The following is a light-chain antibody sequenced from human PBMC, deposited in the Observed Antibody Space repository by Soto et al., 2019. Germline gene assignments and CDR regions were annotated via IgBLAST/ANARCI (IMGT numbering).Light chain of an antibody. V-gene: IGKV1-5*03. CDR2: KAS. CDR1: QSISSS. Sequence: DIQLTQSPSTLSASVGDRVTITCRATQSISSSLARYQQKPGKAPKVLIYKASSLESGVPSRFSGSGSGTEFNLTISSLQPDDFARYYCRQYKDYPVTFGQGTLLEI. CDR3: RQYKDYPVT. J-gene: IGKJ5*01.